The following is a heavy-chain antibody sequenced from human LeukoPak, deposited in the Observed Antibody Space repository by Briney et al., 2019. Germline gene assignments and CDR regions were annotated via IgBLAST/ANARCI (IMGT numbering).Heavy chain of an antibody. CDR2: ISYDGSNK. Sequence: GGSLRLSCAASGFTFSSYAMHWVRQAPGKGLEWVAVISYDGSNKYYADSVKGRFTISRDNSKNTLYLQMNSLRAEDTAVYYCARDGSIAAAGTAPDYWGQGTLVTVSS. J-gene: IGHJ4*02. D-gene: IGHD6-13*01. CDR3: ARDGSIAAAGTAPDY. V-gene: IGHV3-30-3*01. CDR1: GFTFSSYA.